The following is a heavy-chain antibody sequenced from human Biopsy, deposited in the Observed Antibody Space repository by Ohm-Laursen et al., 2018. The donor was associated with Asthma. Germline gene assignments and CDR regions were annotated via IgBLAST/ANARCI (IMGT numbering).Heavy chain of an antibody. CDR1: GGSMTPTSHY. CDR3: ARRITIFGVVQKDHGMDA. J-gene: IGHJ6*02. CDR2: ISYGGKT. Sequence: SETLSLTCRVSGGSMTPTSHYWDWIRQAPGKGLEWIGYISYGGKTSYNPSLKNRVTISRDTSKNQFSLRLTSVTAADTAVYFCARRITIFGVVQKDHGMDAWGQGTTVIVSS. D-gene: IGHD3-3*01. V-gene: IGHV4-39*01.